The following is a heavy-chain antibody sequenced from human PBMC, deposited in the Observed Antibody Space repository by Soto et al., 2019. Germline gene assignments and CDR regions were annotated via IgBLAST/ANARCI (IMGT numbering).Heavy chain of an antibody. Sequence: GASVKVSCKASGYTFTSYGIGWVRQAPGQGLEWMGWISAYNGNTNYAQKFQGRVTITRDTSASTAYMELSSLRSEDTAVYYCARSARLTWEAVRYHQRQPYYYGMDVWGQGTTVTVSS. CDR3: ARSARLTWEAVRYHQRQPYYYGMDV. V-gene: IGHV1-18*04. D-gene: IGHD1-26*01. CDR1: GYTFTSYG. J-gene: IGHJ6*02. CDR2: ISAYNGNT.